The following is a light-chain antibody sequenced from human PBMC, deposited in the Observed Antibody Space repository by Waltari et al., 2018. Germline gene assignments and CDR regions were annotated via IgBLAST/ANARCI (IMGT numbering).Light chain of an antibody. V-gene: IGKV3-15*01. Sequence: EIVMTQSPATLSVSPGERATLSCRASQSVRSTLAWYQQKPGQAPRPLIYGASTRATGIPARFSGSESGTEFTLTISSLQSEDFAVYDCQQYNNWPPLFGQGTKLEIK. CDR2: GAS. J-gene: IGKJ2*01. CDR3: QQYNNWPPL. CDR1: QSVRST.